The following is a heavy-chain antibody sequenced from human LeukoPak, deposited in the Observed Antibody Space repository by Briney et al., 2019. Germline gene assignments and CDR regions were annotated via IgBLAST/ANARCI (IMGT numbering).Heavy chain of an antibody. Sequence: GGSLRLSCAASGFTFSSHWMSWVRQAPGKGLEWVANIKQDGSEKYYVDSVKGRFTISRDNAKNSLYLQMNSLRAEDTAVYYCARDPGIAVADYHFDYWGQGTLVTVSS. D-gene: IGHD6-19*01. V-gene: IGHV3-7*01. J-gene: IGHJ4*02. CDR3: ARDPGIAVADYHFDY. CDR1: GFTFSSHW. CDR2: IKQDGSEK.